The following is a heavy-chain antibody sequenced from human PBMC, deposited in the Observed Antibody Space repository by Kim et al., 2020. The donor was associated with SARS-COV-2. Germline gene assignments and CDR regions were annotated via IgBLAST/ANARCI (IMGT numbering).Heavy chain of an antibody. D-gene: IGHD2-15*01. J-gene: IGHJ3*02. Sequence: GESLKISCKGSGYSFTSYWISWVRQMPGKGLEWMGRIDPSDSYTNYSPSFQGHVTISADKSISTAYLQWSSLKASDTAMYYCARRNQGGGSWQGTTDAFDIWGQGTMVTVAS. CDR2: IDPSDSYT. V-gene: IGHV5-10-1*01. CDR3: ARRNQGGGSWQGTTDAFDI. CDR1: GYSFTSYW.